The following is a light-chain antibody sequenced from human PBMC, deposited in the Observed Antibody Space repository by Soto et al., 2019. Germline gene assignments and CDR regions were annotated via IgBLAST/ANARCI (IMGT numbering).Light chain of an antibody. CDR2: DVS. Sequence: QSSLTQPASVSGSPGQSIAISCTGTSSDIGAYNYVSWYQQLPGKAPKLLIYDVSHRPSGVSDRFSGSKSGNTASLTISGLQADDEADYYCSSYGGSVTSYFGGGTQLTVL. CDR3: SSYGGSVTSY. V-gene: IGLV2-14*01. J-gene: IGLJ2*01. CDR1: SSDIGAYNY.